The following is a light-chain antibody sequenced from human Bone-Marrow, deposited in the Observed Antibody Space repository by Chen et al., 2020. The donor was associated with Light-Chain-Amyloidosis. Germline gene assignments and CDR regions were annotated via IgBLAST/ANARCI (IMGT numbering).Light chain of an antibody. CDR3: TSYTSSGTLYV. CDR2: NVS. V-gene: IGLV2-14*03. Sequence: QSALTQPASVSGPPGPSIASSCTGTSSDVGGYNYVSWYQQHPGKAPKLIIYNVSYRPSGVSNRFSGSKSDNTASLTISGLQAEDEADYYCTSYTSSGTLYVFGTGTKVTVL. J-gene: IGLJ1*01. CDR1: SSDVGGYNY.